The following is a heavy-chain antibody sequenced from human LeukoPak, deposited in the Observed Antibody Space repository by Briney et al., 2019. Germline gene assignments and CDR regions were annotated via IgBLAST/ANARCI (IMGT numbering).Heavy chain of an antibody. D-gene: IGHD3-10*01. J-gene: IGHJ5*02. V-gene: IGHV1-69*13. CDR2: IIPIFGTA. CDR1: GGTFSSYA. CDR3: AXEPXLXXFGESRNWFDP. Sequence: SVKVSCKASGGTFSSYAISWVRQAPGQGLEWMGGIIPIFGTANYAQKFQGRVTITADESTSTAYMELSSLRSEDTAVYYCAXEPXLXXFGESRNWFDPWGQGTLVTVSS.